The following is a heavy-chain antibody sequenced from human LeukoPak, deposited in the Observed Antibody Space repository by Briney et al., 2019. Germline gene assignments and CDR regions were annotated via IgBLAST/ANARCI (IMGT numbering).Heavy chain of an antibody. J-gene: IGHJ5*02. CDR2: IDYSGST. Sequence: SETLSLTCTVSGGPISSSIYYWGWIRQPPGKGLEWIGSIDYSGSTFYNPSLKSRVTISVDTSKNQFSLKLSSVTAADTAVYYCARSPGYCSSTRCFDVNWFDPWGQGTLVTVSS. V-gene: IGHV4-39*01. D-gene: IGHD2-2*01. CDR1: GGPISSSIYY. CDR3: ARSPGYCSSTRCFDVNWFDP.